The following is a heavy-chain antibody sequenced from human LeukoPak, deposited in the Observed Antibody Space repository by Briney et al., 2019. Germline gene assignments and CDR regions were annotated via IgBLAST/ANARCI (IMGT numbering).Heavy chain of an antibody. Sequence: PSETLSLTCTVSGGSISSYYWSWIRQPPGKGLEWIGYIYYSGSTNYNPSLKSRVTISVDTSKNQFSLKLSSVTAADTAVYYCARHESWGAPPPIFGVVTPPHYFDYWGQGTLVTVSS. CDR1: GGSISSYY. V-gene: IGHV4-59*08. CDR3: ARHESWGAPPPIFGVVTPPHYFDY. CDR2: IYYSGST. D-gene: IGHD3-3*01. J-gene: IGHJ4*02.